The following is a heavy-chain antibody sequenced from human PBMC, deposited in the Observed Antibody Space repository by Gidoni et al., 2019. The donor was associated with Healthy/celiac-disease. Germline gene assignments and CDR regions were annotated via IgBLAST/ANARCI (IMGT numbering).Heavy chain of an antibody. J-gene: IGHJ5*02. CDR3: TTVFLVAGNWFDP. CDR1: GFTFSHAW. Sequence: EVQLVESGGGLVKPGGSLRLSCAASGFTFSHAWMSWVRQAPGKGLEWVGRIKSKTDGGTTDYAAPVKGRFTISRDDSKNTLYLQMNSLKTEDTAVYYCTTVFLVAGNWFDPWGQGTLVTVSS. CDR2: IKSKTDGGTT. D-gene: IGHD6-19*01. V-gene: IGHV3-15*01.